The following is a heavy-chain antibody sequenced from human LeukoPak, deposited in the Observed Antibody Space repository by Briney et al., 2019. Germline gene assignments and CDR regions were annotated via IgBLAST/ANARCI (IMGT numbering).Heavy chain of an antibody. V-gene: IGHV1-69*06. J-gene: IGHJ6*04. CDR3: ARSYYYGSGSYGYYGMDV. CDR2: IILIFGTA. CDR1: GGTFSSYA. Sequence: SVKVSCKASGGTFSSYAISWMRQAPGQGLEWMGGIILIFGTANYAQKFQGRVTITADKSTSTAYMELSSLRSEDTAVYYCARSYYYGSGSYGYYGMDVWGKGTTVTVSS. D-gene: IGHD3-10*01.